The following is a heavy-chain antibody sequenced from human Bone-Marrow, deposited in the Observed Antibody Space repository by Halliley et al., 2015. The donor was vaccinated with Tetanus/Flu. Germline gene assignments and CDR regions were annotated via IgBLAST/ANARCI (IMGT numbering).Heavy chain of an antibody. D-gene: IGHD6-19*01. CDR3: AKDMVTSAWNFDS. CDR2: INRHGFST. J-gene: IGHJ4*02. V-gene: IGHV3-43*01. Sequence: WVALINRHGFSTYYAASVKGRFTISRDKARNSLYLQMTSLRTEDAALYYCAKDMVTSAWNFDSWGRGALVSVSP.